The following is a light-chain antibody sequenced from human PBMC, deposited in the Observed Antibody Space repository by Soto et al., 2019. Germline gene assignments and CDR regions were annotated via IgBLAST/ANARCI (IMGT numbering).Light chain of an antibody. J-gene: IGLJ1*01. V-gene: IGLV2-14*01. CDR1: SSDFAVYNY. Sequence: SVLTQPASVSGSPGQSITISCTGTSSDFAVYNYVSWYQVHPGKAPKLMIYAVSTRTSGVSNRFSGSKSGNTASLTISELQAEDEADYYCSSHNPIGTLQIFGPGTKVTVL. CDR2: AVS. CDR3: SSHNPIGTLQI.